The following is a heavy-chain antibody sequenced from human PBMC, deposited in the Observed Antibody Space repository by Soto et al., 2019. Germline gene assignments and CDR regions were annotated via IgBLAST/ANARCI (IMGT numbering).Heavy chain of an antibody. V-gene: IGHV1-3*01. J-gene: IGHJ6*02. CDR2: INAGNGKT. D-gene: IGHD4-17*01. CDR1: GYTFSNYA. Sequence: QVQLVQSGAEVKKPGASVKVSCKASGYTFSNYATHWVRQAPGQRLEWMGWINAGNGKTKYSQNFQGRVTITRDTSASTAYTELRSLRSEDTAVYYCANNGDCYDYGMDVWGQGTTVTVSS. CDR3: ANNGDCYDYGMDV.